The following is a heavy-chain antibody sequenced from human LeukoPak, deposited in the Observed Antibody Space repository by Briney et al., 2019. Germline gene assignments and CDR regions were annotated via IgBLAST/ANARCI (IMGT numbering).Heavy chain of an antibody. V-gene: IGHV4-34*01. Sequence: SETLSLTCAVYGGSFSGYYWSWIRQPPGKGLEWIGEINHSGSTNYNPSLKSRVTISVDTSKNQFSLKLSSVTAADTAVYYCARVPPPGATTMYYYYGMDVWGQGTTVTVSS. CDR1: GGSFSGYY. CDR3: ARVPPPGATTMYYYYGMDV. CDR2: INHSGST. D-gene: IGHD1-26*01. J-gene: IGHJ6*02.